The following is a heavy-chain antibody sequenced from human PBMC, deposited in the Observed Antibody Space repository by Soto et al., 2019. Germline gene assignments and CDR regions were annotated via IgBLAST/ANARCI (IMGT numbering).Heavy chain of an antibody. D-gene: IGHD7-27*01. CDR2: ISSSSRVI. CDR1: GFILSDCA. V-gene: IGHV3-48*01. J-gene: IGHJ6*03. Sequence: EVQLVESGGGLVQPGGSLRLSCATSGFILSDCAMNWVRQAPGKGLEWVSYISSSSRVIDYADSVKGRFTVSRDNARNSLYLQMNSLRAEDTVVYYCARDLSWGSNWYYYMDVWGKGATVTVSS. CDR3: ARDLSWGSNWYYYMDV.